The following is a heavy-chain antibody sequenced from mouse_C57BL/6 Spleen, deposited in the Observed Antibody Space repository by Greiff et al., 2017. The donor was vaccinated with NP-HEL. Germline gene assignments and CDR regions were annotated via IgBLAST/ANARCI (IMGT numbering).Heavy chain of an antibody. CDR3: TEVVTTYFDV. J-gene: IGHJ1*03. CDR2: IRLKSDNYAT. V-gene: IGHV6-3*01. CDR1: GFTFSNYW. Sequence: EVKLQESGGGLVQPGGSMKLSCVASGFTFSNYWMNWVRQSPEKGLEWVAQIRLKSDNYATHYAESVKGRFTISRDDSKSSVYLQMNNLRAEDTGIYYCTEVVTTYFDVWGTGTTVTVSS. D-gene: IGHD2-5*01.